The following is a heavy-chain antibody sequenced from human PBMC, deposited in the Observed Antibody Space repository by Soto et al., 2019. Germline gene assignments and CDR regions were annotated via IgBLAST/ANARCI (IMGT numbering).Heavy chain of an antibody. CDR1: GFTVSNYG. CDR3: ARGEAWTDEAFDI. Sequence: QVQLVESGGGVVQPGQSLRLSCAASGFTVSNYGMHWVRQAPGKGLEWVAVIWKDGNNKYYRDSVKGRFTISRDNSKNTLELQMSSLRGEDTTVYCGARGEAWTDEAFDIWGQGTMVTVSS. D-gene: IGHD5-12*01. V-gene: IGHV3-33*01. CDR2: IWKDGNNK. J-gene: IGHJ3*02.